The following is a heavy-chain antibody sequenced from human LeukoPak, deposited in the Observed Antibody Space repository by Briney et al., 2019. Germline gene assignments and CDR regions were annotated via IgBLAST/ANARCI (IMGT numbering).Heavy chain of an antibody. CDR1: GGSISNFY. D-gene: IGHD4/OR15-4a*01. J-gene: IGHJ6*02. CDR3: AREDPQTRVPEGMDV. V-gene: IGHV4-59*01. CDR2: VFYSGTT. Sequence: SETLSLTCSVSGGSISNFYWSWIRQSPGKGLEWIGYVFYSGTTNSNPSLKSRVTISVDMSKNQFFLQLRSVTAADTAVYYCAREDPQTRVPEGMDVWGQGTTVIVSS.